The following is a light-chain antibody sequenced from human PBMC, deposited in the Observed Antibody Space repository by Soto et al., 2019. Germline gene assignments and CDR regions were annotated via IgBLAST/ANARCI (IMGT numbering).Light chain of an antibody. CDR3: HQYGSSSWT. CDR1: QSLSSN. CDR2: GAS. V-gene: IGKV3-20*01. J-gene: IGKJ1*01. Sequence: EIVLTQSPGTLSLSPGERATLSCRASQSLSSNLAWYQQKPGQAPRLLIYGASSRATGIPDRFSGSGSGTDFTLTISRLEAEDFAVYYCHQYGSSSWTFGQGTKVDIK.